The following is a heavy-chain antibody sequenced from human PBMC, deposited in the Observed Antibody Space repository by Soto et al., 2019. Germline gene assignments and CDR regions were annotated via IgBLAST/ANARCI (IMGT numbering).Heavy chain of an antibody. J-gene: IGHJ3*02. CDR3: ARVERGTATTVVDAFDI. D-gene: IGHD1-1*01. CDR2: MSHSGGT. CDR1: DGIGSCGSSY. V-gene: IGHV4-61*01. Sequence: SATMSLTCAVDDGIGSCGSSYWSRFRQPPGKGLEWIGEMSHSGGTHFNPSLKSRVTISVDTSKNQFSLMMSSVTAADTALYYCARVERGTATTVVDAFDIWGPGTMVTVSS.